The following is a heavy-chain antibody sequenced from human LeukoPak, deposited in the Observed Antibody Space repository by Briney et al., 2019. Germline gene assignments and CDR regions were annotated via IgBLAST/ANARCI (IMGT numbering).Heavy chain of an antibody. CDR1: GGTLSSCA. D-gene: IGHD3-16*01. CDR3: ARDLGGTDFDY. CDR2: IIPIFGTA. V-gene: IGHV1-69*13. J-gene: IGHJ4*02. Sequence: SVKVSCKASGGTLSSCAISWVRQAPGQGLEWMGGIIPIFGTANYAQKFQGRVTITADESTSTAYMELSSLRSEDTAVYYCARDLGGTDFDYWGQGTLVTVSS.